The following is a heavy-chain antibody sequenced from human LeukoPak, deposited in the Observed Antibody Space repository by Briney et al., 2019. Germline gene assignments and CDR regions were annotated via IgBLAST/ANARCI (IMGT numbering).Heavy chain of an antibody. J-gene: IGHJ6*03. Sequence: SETLSLTCIVSGGSTSTGDYYCSWIRQPAGKGLEWIGRIYTSGSTNYNPSRKSRVTRSGDTSKNQFSLKLSYVPEADTAVSSCASDRSASDYDKRWFYYSMDVWGKGTTVTISS. CDR3: ASDRSASDYDKRWFYYSMDV. V-gene: IGHV4-61*02. CDR2: IYTSGST. CDR1: GGSTSTGDYY. D-gene: IGHD5-12*01.